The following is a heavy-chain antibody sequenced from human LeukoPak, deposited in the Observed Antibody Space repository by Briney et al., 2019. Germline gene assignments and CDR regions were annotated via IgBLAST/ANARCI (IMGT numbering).Heavy chain of an antibody. CDR2: IYYSGST. J-gene: IGHJ6*02. V-gene: IGHV4-59*08. CDR3: ARHMYDVLTGHYYYGMDV. CDR1: GGSISSYY. Sequence: SETLSLTCTVSGGSISSYYWSRIRQPPGKGLEWIGYIYYSGSTNYNPSLKSRVTISVDTSKNQFSLKLSSVTAADTAVYYCARHMYDVLTGHYYYGMDVWGQGTTVTVSS. D-gene: IGHD3-9*01.